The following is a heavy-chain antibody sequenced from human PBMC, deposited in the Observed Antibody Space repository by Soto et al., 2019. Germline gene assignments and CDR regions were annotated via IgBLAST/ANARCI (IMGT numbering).Heavy chain of an antibody. Sequence: EVQLVESGGGLVQPGGSLRLSCAASGFTVSTKYMSWVRQAPGKGLEWVSVIYSGGSTFYADSVRGRFTISRDNSKNTGIIKRNAGGAEDPAVFHTARDPGAADNWAQEPPVPVSS. CDR1: GFTVSTKY. V-gene: IGHV3-66*01. J-gene: IGHJ4*02. CDR2: IYSGGST. D-gene: IGHD7-27*01. CDR3: ARDPGAADN.